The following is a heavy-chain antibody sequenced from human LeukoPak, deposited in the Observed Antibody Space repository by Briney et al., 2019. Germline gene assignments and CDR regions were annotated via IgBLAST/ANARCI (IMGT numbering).Heavy chain of an antibody. CDR2: IYHSGST. Sequence: SETLSLTCTVSGYSISSGYYWGWIRQPPGKGLEWIGSIYHSGSTYYNPSLKSRVTISVDTSKNQFSLKLSSVTAADTAVYYCARVGADGPRRALDVWGQGTMVTVSS. CDR3: ARVGADGPRRALDV. CDR1: GYSISSGYY. J-gene: IGHJ3*01. V-gene: IGHV4-38-2*02. D-gene: IGHD6-13*01.